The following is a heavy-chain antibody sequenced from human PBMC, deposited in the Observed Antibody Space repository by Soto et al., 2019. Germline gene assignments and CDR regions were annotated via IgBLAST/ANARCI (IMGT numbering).Heavy chain of an antibody. CDR1: GFPFSDSY. J-gene: IGHJ4*02. Sequence: QPGGFLRLSCAASGFPFSDSYMSWVRQAPGKGLEWLGNIKGDGSDAHYVDSVKGRFTISRDNAGNSIYLQMNNLRAEDTAMYYCARDPVTSDWGQGTLVTVSS. CDR2: IKGDGSDA. CDR3: ARDPVTSD. V-gene: IGHV3-7*03.